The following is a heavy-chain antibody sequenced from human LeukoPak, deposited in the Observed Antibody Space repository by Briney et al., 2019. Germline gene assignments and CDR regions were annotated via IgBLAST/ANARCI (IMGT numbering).Heavy chain of an antibody. CDR3: ARGEYSNGYPYRLDS. D-gene: IGHD3-16*01. J-gene: IGHJ4*02. CDR1: GFTFSDYH. CDR2: INPKSGDA. V-gene: IGHV1-2*02. Sequence: GASVKVSCKASGFTFSDYHINWVRQASGQGPEWMGWINPKSGDASYNQAFQGRVTMTRDTSISTAYMELNRLRSDDTAMYYCARGEYSNGYPYRLDSWGQGTLVTVSS.